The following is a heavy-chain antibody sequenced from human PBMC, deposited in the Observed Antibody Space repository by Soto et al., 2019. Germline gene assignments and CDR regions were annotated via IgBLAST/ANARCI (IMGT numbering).Heavy chain of an antibody. CDR2: FDPEDGET. D-gene: IGHD5-18*01. CDR3: AKDSRIQLWSPLAY. CDR1: GYTLTELS. Sequence: ASVKVSCKVSGYTLTELSMHWVRQAPGKGLEWMGGFDPEDGETIYAQKFQGRVTMTEDTSTDTAYMELSSLRSEDTAVYYCAKDSRIQLWSPLAYGGQGPRVPASP. J-gene: IGHJ4*02. V-gene: IGHV1-24*01.